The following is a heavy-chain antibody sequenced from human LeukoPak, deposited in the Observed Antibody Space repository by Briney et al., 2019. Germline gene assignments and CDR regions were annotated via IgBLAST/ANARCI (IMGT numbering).Heavy chain of an antibody. V-gene: IGHV3-33*01. J-gene: IGHJ4*02. Sequence: PGRSLRLSCAASGFTFSSYGMHWVRQAPGKGLEWVAVIWYDGSNKYYADSVKGRFTISRDNSKNTLYLQMNSLRAEDTAVYYCARDGIAAATDYWGQGTLSPSPQ. CDR3: ARDGIAAATDY. CDR1: GFTFSSYG. CDR2: IWYDGSNK. D-gene: IGHD6-13*01.